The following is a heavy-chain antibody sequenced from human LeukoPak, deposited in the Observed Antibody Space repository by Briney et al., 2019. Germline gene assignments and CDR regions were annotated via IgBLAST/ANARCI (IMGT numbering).Heavy chain of an antibody. CDR2: IIPILGIA. Sequence: SVKVSCKASGGTFSSYTISWVRQAPGQGLEWMGRIIPILGIANYAQKFQGRVTITADKSTSTAYMELSSLRSEDTAVYYCARDQRGFSYSKYYFDYWGQGTLVTVSS. D-gene: IGHD5-18*01. CDR1: GGTFSSYT. J-gene: IGHJ4*02. V-gene: IGHV1-69*04. CDR3: ARDQRGFSYSKYYFDY.